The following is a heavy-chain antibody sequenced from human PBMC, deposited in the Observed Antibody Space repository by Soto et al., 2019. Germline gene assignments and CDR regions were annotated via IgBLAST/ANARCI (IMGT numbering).Heavy chain of an antibody. J-gene: IGHJ1*01. CDR1: RSTYSGYG. V-gene: IGHV4-34*01. CDR3: ARGQRSEPLLEY. Sequence: SESLSFTGAADRSTYSGYGWDLTRQPPRKGRGWTGEINPYTATNYTPSLRRRVTISIDTSRNRFSLKLSSVTAADTAVYYRARGQRSEPLLEYWGEGGLDTFS. CDR2: INPYTAT.